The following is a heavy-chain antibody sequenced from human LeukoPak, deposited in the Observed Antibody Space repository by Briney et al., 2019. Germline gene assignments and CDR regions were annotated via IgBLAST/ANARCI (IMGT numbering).Heavy chain of an antibody. CDR1: GGSISSYY. CDR3: ARAGLYYDFWSGYYHDAFDI. J-gene: IGHJ3*02. CDR2: IYYSGST. V-gene: IGHV4-59*01. Sequence: SETLSLTCTVSGGSISSYYWSWIRQPPGKGLEWIGYIYYSGSTNYNPSLKSRVTISVDTSKNQFSLELSSVTAADTAVYYCARAGLYYDFWSGYYHDAFDIWGQGTMATVSS. D-gene: IGHD3-3*01.